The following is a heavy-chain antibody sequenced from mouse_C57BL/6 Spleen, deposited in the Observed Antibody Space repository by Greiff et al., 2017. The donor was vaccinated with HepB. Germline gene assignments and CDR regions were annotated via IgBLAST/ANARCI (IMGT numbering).Heavy chain of an antibody. J-gene: IGHJ3*01. CDR3: AAFMATGWFAY. CDR2: IYPGDGDT. Sequence: QVQLKESGAELVKPGASVKISCKASGYAFSSYWMNWVKQRPGKGLEWIGQIYPGDGDTNYNGKFKGKATLTADKSSSTAYMQLSSLTSEDSAVYFCAAFMATGWFAYWGQGTLVTVSA. CDR1: GYAFSSYW. D-gene: IGHD1-1*01. V-gene: IGHV1-80*01.